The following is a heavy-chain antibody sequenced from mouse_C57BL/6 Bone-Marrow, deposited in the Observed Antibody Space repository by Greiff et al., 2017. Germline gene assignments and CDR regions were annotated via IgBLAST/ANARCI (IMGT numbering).Heavy chain of an antibody. CDR3: ARHRGSFYWYFDV. V-gene: IGHV5-15*01. Sequence: EVKLVESGGGLVQPGGSLKLSCAASGFTFSDYGMAWVRQAPRKGPEWVAFISNLAYSIYYADTVTGRFTISRDNAKNTLYLEMSSLRSEDTAMYYCARHRGSFYWYFDVWGTGTTVTVSS. J-gene: IGHJ1*03. CDR2: ISNLAYSI. CDR1: GFTFSDYG. D-gene: IGHD3-2*02.